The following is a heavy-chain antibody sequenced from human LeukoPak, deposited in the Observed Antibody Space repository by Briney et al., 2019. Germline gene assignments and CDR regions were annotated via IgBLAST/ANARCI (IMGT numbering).Heavy chain of an antibody. V-gene: IGHV3-7*01. Sequence: PGGSLRLSCAASGFTFNTYWMNWVRQAPGKGLEWVANINQVGSEEYYVESVKGRFTISRDNSKNSLYLQMNSLRADDTAVYFCAKSIPAGADYFDYWGQGTLVSVSS. CDR3: AKSIPAGADYFDY. J-gene: IGHJ4*02. D-gene: IGHD6-19*01. CDR1: GFTFNTYW. CDR2: INQVGSEE.